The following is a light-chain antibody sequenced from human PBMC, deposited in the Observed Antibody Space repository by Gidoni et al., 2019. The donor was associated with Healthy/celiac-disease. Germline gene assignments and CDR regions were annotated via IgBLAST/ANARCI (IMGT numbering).Light chain of an antibody. Sequence: DIVMTQSPDSLAVSLGGRATINCKSSQSVLYSSNNKNYLAWYQQKPGQPPKLLIYWASTRESGVPDRFSGSGSGTDFTLTISSLQAEDVAVYYCQQYYSTLPITFGQGTRLEIK. CDR2: WAS. J-gene: IGKJ5*01. CDR3: QQYYSTLPIT. V-gene: IGKV4-1*01. CDR1: QSVLYSSNNKNY.